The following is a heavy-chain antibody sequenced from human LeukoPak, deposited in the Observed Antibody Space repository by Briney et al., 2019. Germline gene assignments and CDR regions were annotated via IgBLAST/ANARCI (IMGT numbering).Heavy chain of an antibody. Sequence: GASVTVSCKASGYTFTGYYMHWVRQAPGQGLEWMGWINPNSGGTNYAQKFQGRVTMTRDTSISTAYMELSRLRSDDTAVYYCARGYGSGSRNWFDPWGQGTLVTVSS. V-gene: IGHV1-2*02. J-gene: IGHJ5*02. CDR3: ARGYGSGSRNWFDP. D-gene: IGHD3-10*01. CDR2: INPNSGGT. CDR1: GYTFTGYY.